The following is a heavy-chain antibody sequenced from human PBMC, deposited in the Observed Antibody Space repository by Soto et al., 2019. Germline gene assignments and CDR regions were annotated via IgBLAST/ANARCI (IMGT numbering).Heavy chain of an antibody. D-gene: IGHD2-15*01. J-gene: IGHJ6*03. V-gene: IGHV3-74*01. CDR3: ARGDCVGGPCYSLAGSSYYYMDV. CDR1: GFTFSNYW. Sequence: EVQLVESGGGLVQPGGSLRLSCAASGFTFSNYWMYWVRQAPGKGLVWVSRINSDGSVSSYADSVKGRLTISRDNVKNTLYLQMNSLRAEDTAVYYCARGDCVGGPCYSLAGSSYYYMDVWGKGTTVTVS. CDR2: INSDGSVS.